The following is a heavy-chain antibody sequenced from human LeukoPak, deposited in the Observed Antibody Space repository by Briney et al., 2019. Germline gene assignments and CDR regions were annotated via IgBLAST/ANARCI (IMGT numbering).Heavy chain of an antibody. CDR3: ASLYSYGMDV. V-gene: IGHV3-53*01. D-gene: IGHD2-2*02. CDR2: LYSGGRT. CDR1: GFTVSSNY. J-gene: IGHJ6*02. Sequence: PGGSLRLSCAASGFTVSSNYMSWVRQAPGKGLEWVSVLYSGGRTYYADSVKGRFTISRDNSKNTLYLQMNSLRAEDTAVYYCASLYSYGMDVWGQGTTVTVSS.